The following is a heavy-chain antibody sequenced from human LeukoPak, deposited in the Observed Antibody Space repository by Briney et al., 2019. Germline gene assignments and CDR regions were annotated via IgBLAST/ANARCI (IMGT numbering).Heavy chain of an antibody. V-gene: IGHV1-46*04. CDR1: GFVFTAHW. J-gene: IGHJ5*02. D-gene: IGHD3-16*01. Sequence: ASVKVSCKASGFVFTAHWMHWVRQAPGQGHEWMGVINPSGDFTMYTQKLQGRVTMTRDTSTSTLYMELSGLTSEDTAVYYCARDHSRLGGGTTFWGPDPGGKGTLVTVS. CDR3: ARDHSRLGGGTTFWGPDP. CDR2: INPSGDFT.